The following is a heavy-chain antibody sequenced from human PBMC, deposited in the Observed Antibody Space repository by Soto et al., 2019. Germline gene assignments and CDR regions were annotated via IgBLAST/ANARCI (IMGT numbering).Heavy chain of an antibody. CDR1: GYTFTSYA. CDR3: ARSFVVVTDFDY. CDR2: INAGNGNT. D-gene: IGHD2-21*02. Sequence: QVQLVQSGAEEKKPGASVKVSCNASGYTFTSYAMHWVRQAPGQRLEWMGWINAGNGNTKYSQKFQGRVTITRDTSANTAYMELSSLRSEDTAVYYCARSFVVVTDFDYWGQGTLVTVSS. J-gene: IGHJ4*02. V-gene: IGHV1-3*05.